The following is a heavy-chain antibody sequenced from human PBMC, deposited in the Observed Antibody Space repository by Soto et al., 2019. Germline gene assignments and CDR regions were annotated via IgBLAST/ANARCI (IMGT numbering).Heavy chain of an antibody. CDR1: GFTFSSYG. D-gene: IGHD3-22*01. Sequence: PGGSLRLSCAASGFTFSSYGMHWVRQAPGKGLEWVTVISYDGSYKYYADSVKGRFTISRDNSKNTLYLQMNSLRTEDTAVYYCAKGPYYYDSSGDLDYWGQGALVPVSS. CDR2: ISYDGSYK. CDR3: AKGPYYYDSSGDLDY. J-gene: IGHJ4*02. V-gene: IGHV3-30*18.